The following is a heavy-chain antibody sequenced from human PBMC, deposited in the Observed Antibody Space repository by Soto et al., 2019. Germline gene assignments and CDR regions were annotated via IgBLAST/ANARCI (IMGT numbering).Heavy chain of an antibody. V-gene: IGHV3-33*01. CDR1: GFTFSSHG. CDR2: IWYDGSNK. Sequence: PGGSLRLSCAASGFTFSSHGMHWVRQAPGKGLEWVAVIWYDGSNKYYADSVKGRFTISRDNSKNTLYLQMNSLRAEDTAVYYCARDETLRGYSYGFIDYWGQGTLVT. CDR3: ARDETLRGYSYGFIDY. D-gene: IGHD5-18*01. J-gene: IGHJ4*02.